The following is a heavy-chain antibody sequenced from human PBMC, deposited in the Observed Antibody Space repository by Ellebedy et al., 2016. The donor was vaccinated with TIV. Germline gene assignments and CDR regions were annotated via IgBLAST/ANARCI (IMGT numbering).Heavy chain of an antibody. D-gene: IGHD3-16*01. CDR3: ARLTGHDYGDY. CDR1: GFSLSTSGVG. V-gene: IGHV2-5*02. Sequence: SGPTLVKPTQTLTLTCTFSGFSLSTSGVGVGWIRQPPGKALEWLALIYWDDDKRYSPSLKTRLTITKDTSKNQVVLTMTNMDPVDTATYYCARLTGHDYGDYWGQGTLVTVSS. CDR2: IYWDDDK. J-gene: IGHJ4*02.